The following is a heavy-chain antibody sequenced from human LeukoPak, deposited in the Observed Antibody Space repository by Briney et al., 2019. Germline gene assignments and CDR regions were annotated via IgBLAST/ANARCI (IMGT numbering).Heavy chain of an antibody. CDR1: GGSISSYY. Sequence: SETLSLTCTVSGGSISSYYWSWIRQPAGKGLEWIGRIYTSGSTNYNPSLKSRVTMSVDTSKNQFSLKLSSVTAADTAMYYCARVFPYIYSNYIYYFDYWGQGTLVTVSS. D-gene: IGHD4-11*01. CDR3: ARVFPYIYSNYIYYFDY. J-gene: IGHJ4*02. V-gene: IGHV4-4*07. CDR2: IYTSGST.